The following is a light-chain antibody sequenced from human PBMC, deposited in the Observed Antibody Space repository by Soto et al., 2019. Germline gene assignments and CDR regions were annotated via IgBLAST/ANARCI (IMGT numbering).Light chain of an antibody. CDR2: GAS. Sequence: EIVLTQSPGTLSLSPGERATLSCRASQSVSSTYLAWYQQKPGQAPRLLIYGASSGATGIPDRFSGSGSGTDCTLTISRLEPEDCAVDYCQQYASSPTFGQGTKLEIK. CDR1: QSVSSTY. V-gene: IGKV3-20*01. CDR3: QQYASSPT. J-gene: IGKJ2*01.